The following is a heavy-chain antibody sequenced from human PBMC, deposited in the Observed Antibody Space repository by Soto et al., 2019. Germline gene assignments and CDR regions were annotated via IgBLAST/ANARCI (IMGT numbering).Heavy chain of an antibody. CDR3: ARGGGAVVTAMTFDY. CDR1: GGTFSSYT. Sequence: QVQLVQSGAEVKKPGSSVKVSCKASGGTFSSYTISWVRQAPGQGLEWMGRIIPILGIANYAQKFQGRVTITADKSTSTAYRELSSLRSEDTAVYYCARGGGAVVTAMTFDYWGQGTLVTVSS. J-gene: IGHJ4*02. D-gene: IGHD2-21*02. V-gene: IGHV1-69*02. CDR2: IIPILGIA.